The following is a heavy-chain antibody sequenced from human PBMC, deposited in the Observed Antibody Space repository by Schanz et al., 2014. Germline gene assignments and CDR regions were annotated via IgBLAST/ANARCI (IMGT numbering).Heavy chain of an antibody. CDR2: ISANNGNT. Sequence: QVQLVQSGAEVKKPGASVKVSCKASGYTFTNYGVTWVRQAPGQGLEWMGWISANNGNTNYAQKFQGRVTMTTDTSTSTAYMELRNLRSDDTAVYYCARAKRFGDMDVSGQGTTVTVSS. CDR3: ARAKRFGDMDV. CDR1: GYTFTNYG. D-gene: IGHD3-10*01. V-gene: IGHV1-18*01. J-gene: IGHJ6*02.